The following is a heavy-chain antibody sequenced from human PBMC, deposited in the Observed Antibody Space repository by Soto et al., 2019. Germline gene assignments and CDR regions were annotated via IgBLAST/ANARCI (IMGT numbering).Heavy chain of an antibody. V-gene: IGHV1-18*01. CDR3: ARHGNGDDY. J-gene: IGHJ4*02. Sequence: ASVKVSCKASGYTFTSYGVNWVRQAPGQGLEWMGWIRSYNNSTNYAQKLQGRVTMTTDTSTNTAYMDLRSLRSDDTAVYYCARHGNGDDYWGQGTLVTVSS. CDR2: IRSYNNST. D-gene: IGHD2-8*01. CDR1: GYTFTSYG.